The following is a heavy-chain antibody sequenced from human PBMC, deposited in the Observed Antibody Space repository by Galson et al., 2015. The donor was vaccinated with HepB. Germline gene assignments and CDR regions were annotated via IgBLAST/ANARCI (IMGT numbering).Heavy chain of an antibody. CDR3: TRRRDRGYGMDV. J-gene: IGHJ6*02. CDR1: GFTFSGSA. CDR2: IKSKASSYAT. D-gene: IGHD2-15*01. Sequence: SLRLSCAASGFTFSGSAMHWVRQASGKGLEWVGRIKSKASSYATAYAASVKGRFTISRDDSKNTAYLQMNSLKTEDTAVYYCTRRRDRGYGMDVWGQGTTVTVSS. V-gene: IGHV3-73*01.